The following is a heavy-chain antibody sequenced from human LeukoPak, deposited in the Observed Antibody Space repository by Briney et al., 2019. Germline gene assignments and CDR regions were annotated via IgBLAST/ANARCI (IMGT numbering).Heavy chain of an antibody. V-gene: IGHV7-4-1*02. Sequence: GASVKVSCKASGYSFNSQGMNWVRQAPGQGLEWMGWINTNTGNPTYAQGFTGRFVFSLDTSVSTAYLQISSLKAEDTAVYYCARDPKATGGYSYGYPYSYYYYYMDVWGKGTTVTVSS. J-gene: IGHJ6*03. CDR2: INTNTGNP. CDR1: GYSFNSQG. D-gene: IGHD5-18*01. CDR3: ARDPKATGGYSYGYPYSYYYYYMDV.